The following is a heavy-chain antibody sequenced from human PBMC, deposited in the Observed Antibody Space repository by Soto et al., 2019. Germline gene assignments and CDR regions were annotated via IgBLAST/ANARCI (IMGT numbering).Heavy chain of an antibody. Sequence: QVQLVESGGGVVQPGRSLRLSCAASGFTFSSYGMHWVRQAPGKGLEWVAVISYDGSNKYYADSVKGRFTISRDNSKNTLYLQMNSLRAEDTAVYYCAKDFRLWWELPYYCYYYGMDVWGQGTTVTVSS. CDR1: GFTFSSYG. J-gene: IGHJ6*02. V-gene: IGHV3-30*18. CDR2: ISYDGSNK. D-gene: IGHD1-26*01. CDR3: AKDFRLWWELPYYCYYYGMDV.